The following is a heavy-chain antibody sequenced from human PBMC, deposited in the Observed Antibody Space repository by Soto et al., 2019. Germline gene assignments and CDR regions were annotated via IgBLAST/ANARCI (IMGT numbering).Heavy chain of an antibody. CDR1: GGSISSSSYY. Sequence: ETLSLTCTVSGGSISSSSYYWGWIRQPPGKGLEWIGSIYYSGSTYYNPSLKSRVTISVDTSKNQFSLKLSSVTAADTAVYYCARGSRTRNAYDFWGQGTMVTVSS. CDR3: ARGSRTRNAYDF. CDR2: IYYSGST. V-gene: IGHV4-39*01. D-gene: IGHD2-2*01. J-gene: IGHJ3*01.